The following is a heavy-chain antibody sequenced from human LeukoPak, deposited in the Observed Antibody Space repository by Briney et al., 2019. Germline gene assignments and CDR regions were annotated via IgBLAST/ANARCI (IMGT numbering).Heavy chain of an antibody. CDR2: ISGSGGST. D-gene: IGHD6-19*01. CDR1: GFTFSSYA. CDR3: AKEGGAAAVAGLFDY. J-gene: IGHJ4*02. Sequence: PAGSLRLSCAASGFTFSSYAMSWVRQAPGKGLEWVSAISGSGGSTYYADSVKGRFTISRDNSKNTVYLQVNSLRAKDTAVYYCAKEGGAAAVAGLFDYWGQGTLVTVSS. V-gene: IGHV3-23*01.